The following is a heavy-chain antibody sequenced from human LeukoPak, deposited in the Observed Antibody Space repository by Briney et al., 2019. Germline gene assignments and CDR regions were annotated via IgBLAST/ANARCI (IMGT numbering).Heavy chain of an antibody. CDR3: ARHGSITMVRGRLRYFYMDV. D-gene: IGHD3-10*01. CDR1: GFTFSSYS. CDR2: ISSSSSYI. J-gene: IGHJ6*03. Sequence: GGSLRLSCAASGFTFSSYSMNWVRQAPGKGLERVSSISSSSSYIYYADSVKGRFTISRDNSKNTLYLQMTSLRAEDTAVYYCARHGSITMVRGRLRYFYMDVWGKGTTVTISS. V-gene: IGHV3-21*04.